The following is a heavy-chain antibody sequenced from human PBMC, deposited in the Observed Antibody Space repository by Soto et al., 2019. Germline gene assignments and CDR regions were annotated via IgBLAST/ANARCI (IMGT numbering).Heavy chain of an antibody. J-gene: IGHJ4*02. Sequence: QVQLVESGGGVVQPGRSLRLSCAASGFTFSSYGMHWVRQAPGKGLEWVAVIWYDGSNKYYADSVKGRFTISRDNSKNTLYLQMNSLRAEDTSVYYCARDGANGSHDYWGQRTLVTVSS. CDR1: GFTFSSYG. CDR3: ARDGANGSHDY. CDR2: IWYDGSNK. V-gene: IGHV3-33*01. D-gene: IGHD1-26*01.